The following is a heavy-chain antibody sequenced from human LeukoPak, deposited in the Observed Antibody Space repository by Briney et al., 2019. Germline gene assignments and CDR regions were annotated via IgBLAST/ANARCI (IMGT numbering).Heavy chain of an antibody. CDR1: GGSISSSNW. CDR2: IYHSGST. CDR3: ARQRITMVRGVPRYHYGMDV. J-gene: IGHJ6*02. V-gene: IGHV4-4*02. Sequence: PSETLSLTCAVSGGSISSSNWWSWVRQPPGKGLEWIGEIYHSGSTNYNPSLKSRVTISVDTSKNQFSLNLSSVTAADTAVYYCARQRITMVRGVPRYHYGMDVWGQGTTVTVSS. D-gene: IGHD3-10*01.